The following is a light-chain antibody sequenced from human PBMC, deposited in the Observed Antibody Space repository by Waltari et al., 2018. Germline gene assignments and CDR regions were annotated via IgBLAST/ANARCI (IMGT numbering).Light chain of an antibody. CDR2: WAS. Sequence: IVMTPSPDSLAVSLGERATINCKSSQSVLYSSNNNNYLGWDQQKPGQPPKLLIYWASTRESGVPDRFSGSGSGTDFTLTISSLQAEDVAVYYCQQYYNSPFTFGPGTKVDIK. J-gene: IGKJ3*01. CDR3: QQYYNSPFT. V-gene: IGKV4-1*01. CDR1: QSVLYSSNNNNY.